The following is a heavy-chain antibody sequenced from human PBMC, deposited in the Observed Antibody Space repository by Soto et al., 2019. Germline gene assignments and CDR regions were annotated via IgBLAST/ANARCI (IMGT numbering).Heavy chain of an antibody. V-gene: IGHV4-59*01. CDR3: ARVEVAVASDAFDI. J-gene: IGHJ3*02. CDR1: GGSISSYY. D-gene: IGHD6-19*01. Sequence: SETLSLTCTVSGGSISSYYWSWIRQPPGKGLEWIGYIYYSGSTNYNPSLKSRVTISVDTSKNQFSLKLSSVTAADTAVYYCARVEVAVASDAFDIWGQGTMVTVSS. CDR2: IYYSGST.